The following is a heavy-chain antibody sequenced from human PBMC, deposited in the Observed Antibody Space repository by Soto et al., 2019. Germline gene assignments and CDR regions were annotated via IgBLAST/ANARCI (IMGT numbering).Heavy chain of an antibody. J-gene: IGHJ5*02. D-gene: IGHD2-21*01. Sequence: QVQLQESGPGLVKPSQTLSLTCTVSGDSISRGGYYWNWIRQHPRKGLEWIGYIYHSGSTNYNTSLKSRVTIPVDTSKNQLSLELSSVTAADTAIYYCARDGAGAYGLGWFDPWGQGILVTVSS. CDR3: ARDGAGAYGLGWFDP. CDR2: IYHSGST. CDR1: GDSISRGGYY. V-gene: IGHV4-31*03.